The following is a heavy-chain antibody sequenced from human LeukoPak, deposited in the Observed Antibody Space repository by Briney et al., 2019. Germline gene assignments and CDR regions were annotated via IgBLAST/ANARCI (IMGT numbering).Heavy chain of an antibody. D-gene: IGHD3-22*01. CDR1: GFTFSTYA. V-gene: IGHV3-23*01. CDR2: VTGNGIHT. Sequence: PGGSLRLSCAASGFTFSTYAMSWVRQAPGKRLEWVSGVTGNGIHTWYADSVKGRFTISRDNSKNTLYLQMNSLRAEDTAVYYCARMDYDSSGYYYGYFDYWGQGTLVTVSS. J-gene: IGHJ4*02. CDR3: ARMDYDSSGYYYGYFDY.